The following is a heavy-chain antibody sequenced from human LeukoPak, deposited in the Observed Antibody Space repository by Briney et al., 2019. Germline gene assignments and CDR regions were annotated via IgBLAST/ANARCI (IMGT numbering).Heavy chain of an antibody. J-gene: IGHJ4*02. CDR1: GFTFSSYA. CDR3: AKDRGADYYDSSGYYYGGPQYYFDY. Sequence: PGGPLRLSCAASGFTFSSYAMSWVRQAPGKGLEWVSAISGSGGSTYYADSVKGRFTISRDNSKNTLYLQMNSLRAEDTAVYYCAKDRGADYYDSSGYYYGGPQYYFDYWGQGTLVTVSS. CDR2: ISGSGGST. V-gene: IGHV3-23*01. D-gene: IGHD3-22*01.